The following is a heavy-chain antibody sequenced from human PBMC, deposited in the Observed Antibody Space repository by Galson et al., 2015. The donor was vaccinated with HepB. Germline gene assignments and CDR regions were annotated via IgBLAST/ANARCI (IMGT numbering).Heavy chain of an antibody. V-gene: IGHV3-7*01. J-gene: IGHJ2*01. Sequence: SLRLSCAASGFSFGSPWVTWFRRAPGKGLEWVANIAPDGSEMFYVPSVKGRFSISRDNARNSLYLQMHSLRADDTAEYYCARVLTHWYCDLWGRGTLVTVSP. D-gene: IGHD4-23*01. CDR2: IAPDGSEM. CDR3: ARVLTHWYCDL. CDR1: GFSFGSPW.